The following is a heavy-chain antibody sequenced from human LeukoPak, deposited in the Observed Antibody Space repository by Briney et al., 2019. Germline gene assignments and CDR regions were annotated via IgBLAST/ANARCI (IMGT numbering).Heavy chain of an antibody. D-gene: IGHD6-13*01. J-gene: IGHJ5*02. V-gene: IGHV2-5*01. CDR1: GFSLSTSGVG. Sequence: SGPTLVKPTQTLTLTCTFSGFSLSTSGVGVGWIRQPPGKALEWLALIYWNDDKRYSPSLKSRLTITKDTSKNQVVLTMTNLDPVDTATYYCARCLLSSWQEGNWFGPWGQGTLVTVSS. CDR2: IYWNDDK. CDR3: ARCLLSSWQEGNWFGP.